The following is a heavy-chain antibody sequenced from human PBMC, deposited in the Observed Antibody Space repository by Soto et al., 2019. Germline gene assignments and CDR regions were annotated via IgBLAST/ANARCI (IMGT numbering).Heavy chain of an antibody. CDR1: GGSSSNYY. Sequence: SETLSLTCTVSGGSSSNYYWTWFRQPPGKGLEWIGYVYYSGSTNYSPSLESRVTISIDASKNQFSLMMKSVTAADTAVYYCVRDYLLTGFDPWGQGALVTVSS. J-gene: IGHJ5*02. D-gene: IGHD3-9*01. CDR2: VYYSGST. CDR3: VRDYLLTGFDP. V-gene: IGHV4-59*01.